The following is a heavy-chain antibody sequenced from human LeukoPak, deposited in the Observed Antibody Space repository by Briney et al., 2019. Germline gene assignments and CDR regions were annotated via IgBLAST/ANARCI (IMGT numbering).Heavy chain of an antibody. D-gene: IGHD3-9*01. CDR1: GYSFTSYW. Sequence: GEALKISCKGSGYSFTSYWISWVRQMPGKGLEWLGRIDPSDSYTNYSPSFQGHVTISADKSISTAYLQWSSLRASDTAMYYCASLLRYFDWLLFDIWGQGTMVTVSS. J-gene: IGHJ3*02. CDR2: IDPSDSYT. V-gene: IGHV5-10-1*01. CDR3: ASLLRYFDWLLFDI.